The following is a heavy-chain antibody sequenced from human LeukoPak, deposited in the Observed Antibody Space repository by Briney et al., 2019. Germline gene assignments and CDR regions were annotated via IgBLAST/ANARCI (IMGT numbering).Heavy chain of an antibody. CDR3: ARRHMVFGIDY. J-gene: IGHJ4*02. CDR2: INPNSGDT. Sequence: ASVKVSCKASGYTFINNWMHWVRQAPGQGLEWVGWINPNSGDTDYAQKFQGRVTMTRDTSISTAYMDLSRLTSDDTAVYYCARRHMVFGIDYWGQGSLVTVSS. D-gene: IGHD3-10*01. CDR1: GYTFINNW. V-gene: IGHV1-2*02.